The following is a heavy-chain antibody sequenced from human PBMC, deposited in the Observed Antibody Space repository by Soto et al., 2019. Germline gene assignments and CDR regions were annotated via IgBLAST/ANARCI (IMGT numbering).Heavy chain of an antibody. D-gene: IGHD6-13*01. CDR2: ISDSSGST. Sequence: GGSLRLSCAASGFTFSSYAMGWVRQAPGKGLEWVSTISDSSGSTYHADSVKGRFTISRDNSKNTLYLQMNSLRAEDTAVYYCAKLQQQLVWGFDYWGQGTRVTVSS. V-gene: IGHV3-23*01. J-gene: IGHJ4*02. CDR1: GFTFSSYA. CDR3: AKLQQQLVWGFDY.